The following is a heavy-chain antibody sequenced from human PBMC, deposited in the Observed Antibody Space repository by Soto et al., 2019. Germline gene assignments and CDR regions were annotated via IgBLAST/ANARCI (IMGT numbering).Heavy chain of an antibody. CDR1: GGSISSYY. CDR2: IYYSGST. D-gene: IGHD3-10*01. CDR3: ARAKPLWFGELLSEDYYGMDV. Sequence: SETLSLTCTVSGGSISSYYWSWIRQPPGRGLEWIGYIYYSGSTNYNPSLKSRVTISVDTSKNQFSLKLSSVTAADTAVYYCARAKPLWFGELLSEDYYGMDVWGQGTTVTVSS. V-gene: IGHV4-59*01. J-gene: IGHJ6*02.